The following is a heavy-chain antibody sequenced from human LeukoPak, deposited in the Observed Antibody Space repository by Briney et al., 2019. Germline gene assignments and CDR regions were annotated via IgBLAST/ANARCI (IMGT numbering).Heavy chain of an antibody. Sequence: GGSLRLSCAVSGFTFSSYWMSWVRQAPGKGLEWVANIKQDGREKYYVDSVKGRFTISRDNAKNSLYLQMNSLRVEDTAVYYCAISSGWYVNYFDYWGQGTLVTVSS. CDR3: AISSGWYVNYFDY. V-gene: IGHV3-7*01. D-gene: IGHD6-19*01. J-gene: IGHJ4*02. CDR2: IKQDGREK. CDR1: GFTFSSYW.